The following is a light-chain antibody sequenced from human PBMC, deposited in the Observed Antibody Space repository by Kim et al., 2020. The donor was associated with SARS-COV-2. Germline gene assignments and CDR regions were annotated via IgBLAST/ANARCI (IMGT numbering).Light chain of an antibody. Sequence: DIVMTQSPDSLAVSLVERATINCKSSQSVLYSSNNKNYLAWYQQKPGQPPKLLIDWASTRESGVPDRFSGSGSGTDFTLTISSLQAEDVAVYYCQQYYSSPLTFGGGTKVDIK. CDR1: QSVLYSSNNKNY. CDR3: QQYYSSPLT. CDR2: WAS. J-gene: IGKJ4*01. V-gene: IGKV4-1*01.